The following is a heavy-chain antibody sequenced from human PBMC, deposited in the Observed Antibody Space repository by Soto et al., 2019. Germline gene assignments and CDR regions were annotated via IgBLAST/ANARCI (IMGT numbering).Heavy chain of an antibody. D-gene: IGHD3-9*01. CDR2: LSGSGGST. J-gene: IGHJ4*02. V-gene: IGHV3-20*04. CDR1: GFIFTDYA. Sequence: GGSLRLSCAASGFIFTDYAMTWVRQAPGKGLEWVSGLSGSGGSTGYADSVKGRFTISRDNAKNSLYLQMNSLRAEDTALYYCARDPGHYDILTGGDYWGQGTLVTVS. CDR3: ARDPGHYDILTGGDY.